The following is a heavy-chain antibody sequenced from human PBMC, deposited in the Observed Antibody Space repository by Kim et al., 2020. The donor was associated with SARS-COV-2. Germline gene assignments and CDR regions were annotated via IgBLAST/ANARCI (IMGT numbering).Heavy chain of an antibody. CDR2: INHSGST. V-gene: IGHV4-34*01. CDR3: ARANHIVVVTASHYFDY. J-gene: IGHJ4*02. D-gene: IGHD2-21*02. CDR1: GGSFSGYY. Sequence: SETLSLTCAVYGGSFSGYYWSWIRQPPGKGLEWIGEINHSGSTNYNPSLKSRVTISVDTSKNQFSLKLSSVTAADTAVYYCARANHIVVVTASHYFDYWGQGTLVTVSS.